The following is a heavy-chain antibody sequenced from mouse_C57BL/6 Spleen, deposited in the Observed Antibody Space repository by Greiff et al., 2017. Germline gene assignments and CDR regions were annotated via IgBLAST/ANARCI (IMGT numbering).Heavy chain of an antibody. J-gene: IGHJ1*03. CDR3: ARNLPNWYFDV. V-gene: IGHV2-2*01. CDR2: IWSGGST. D-gene: IGHD2-10*01. CDR1: GFSLTSYG. Sequence: VQLQQSGPGLVQPSQSLSITCTVSGFSLTSYGVHWVRQSPGKGLEWLGVIWSGGSTDYNAAFISRLSISKDNSKSKVFFKMNSLQADDTAIYYCARNLPNWYFDVWGTGTTVTVSS.